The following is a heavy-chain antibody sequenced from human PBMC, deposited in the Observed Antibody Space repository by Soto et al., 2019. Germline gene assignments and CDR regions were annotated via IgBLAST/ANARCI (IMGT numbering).Heavy chain of an antibody. CDR3: ARKDEVSFTPEY. CDR2: ICYDGSNK. V-gene: IGHV3-33*01. Sequence: LRLSCAASGFTFSSYGMHWVRQAPGKGLEWVAVICYDGSNKYYADSVKGRFTISRDNSKNTLYLQMNSLRAEDTAVYYCARKDEVSFTPEYWGEGTLVTVSS. CDR1: GFTFSSYG. J-gene: IGHJ4*02. D-gene: IGHD2-15*01.